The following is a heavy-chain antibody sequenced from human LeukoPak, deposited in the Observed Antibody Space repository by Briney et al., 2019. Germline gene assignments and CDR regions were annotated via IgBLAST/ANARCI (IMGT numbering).Heavy chain of an antibody. V-gene: IGHV3-64D*06. J-gene: IGHJ3*02. Sequence: PGGSLRLSCSASGFTFGSYAMHWVRQAPGKGLEYLSAISSNGDSTYYADFVKGRFTISRDNSKNTLYLEMSSLRAEDTAVYDCVKDYLITVVRGVITRDAFDMWGQGTMVTVSS. CDR1: GFTFGSYA. D-gene: IGHD3-10*01. CDR2: ISSNGDST. CDR3: VKDYLITVVRGVITRDAFDM.